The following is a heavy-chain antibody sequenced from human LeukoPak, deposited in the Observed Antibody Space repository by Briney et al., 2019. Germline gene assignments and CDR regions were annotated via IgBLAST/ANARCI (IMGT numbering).Heavy chain of an antibody. CDR3: TEAHRALDSTSHYLYFDL. Sequence: GGSLRLSCAASGFTFSSFAMTWVRQAPGKGLEWVSTIGGSGGATYYADSVKGRFTISRDGSMNTVYLQMNSLRAEDTAVYHCTEAHRALDSTSHYLYFDLLGLGTLLTVSS. CDR2: IGGSGGAT. CDR1: GFTFSSFA. V-gene: IGHV3-23*01. J-gene: IGHJ4*02. D-gene: IGHD6-13*01.